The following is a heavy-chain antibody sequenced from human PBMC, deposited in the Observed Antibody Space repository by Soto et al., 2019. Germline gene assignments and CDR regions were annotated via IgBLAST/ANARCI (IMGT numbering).Heavy chain of an antibody. D-gene: IGHD3-22*01. CDR3: AKRPLDYYDSSGFDY. Sequence: PGGSLRLSCAASGFTVSSNYMSWVRQAPGEGLEWVSAISGSGGGTYYADSVKGRFTISRDNSKNTLYLQMNSLRAEDTAVYYCAKRPLDYYDSSGFDYWGQGTLVTVSS. CDR1: GFTVSSNY. V-gene: IGHV3-23*01. CDR2: ISGSGGGT. J-gene: IGHJ4*02.